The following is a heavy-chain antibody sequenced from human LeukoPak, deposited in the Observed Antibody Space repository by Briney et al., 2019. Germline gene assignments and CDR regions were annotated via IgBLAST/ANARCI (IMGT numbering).Heavy chain of an antibody. CDR1: GGSFSGYY. J-gene: IGHJ6*03. V-gene: IGHV4-34*01. CDR2: INHSGST. CDR3: ARGPRGYCSSTSCYMVYYYYYMDV. Sequence: SETLSLTCAVYGGSFSGYYWSWIRQPPGKGLEWIGEINHSGSTNYNPSLKSRVTISVDTSKNQFSLKLSSVTAADTAVYYCARGPRGYCSSTSCYMVYYYYYMDVWGKGTTVTVSS. D-gene: IGHD2-2*02.